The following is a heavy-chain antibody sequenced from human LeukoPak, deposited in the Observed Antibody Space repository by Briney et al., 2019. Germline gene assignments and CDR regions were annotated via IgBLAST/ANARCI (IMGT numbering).Heavy chain of an antibody. D-gene: IGHD4-17*01. CDR2: IGASGEST. J-gene: IGHJ4*02. V-gene: IGHV3-23*01. CDR3: VRGGPYGDYDAY. Sequence: GGSLRLSCAASGFTFSVAAMTWVRQAPGKGLEWVSLIGASGESTNYADSVRGRFTISRDNAKNSLYLQMNSLRAEDTAVYYCVRGGPYGDYDAYWGQGTLVTVSS. CDR1: GFTFSVAA.